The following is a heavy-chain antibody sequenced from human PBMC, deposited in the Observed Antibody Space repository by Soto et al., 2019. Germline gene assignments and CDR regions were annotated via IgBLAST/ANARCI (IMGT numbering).Heavy chain of an antibody. CDR2: IYYSGST. CDR1: GGSVSSGAYY. Sequence: PSETLSLTCTVSGGSVSSGAYYWSWIRQPPGKGLEWIGYIYYSGSTNYNPSLKSRVTISVDTSKNQFSLRLSSVTAADTAVYHCARANILTGYYIGMDVWGQGTTVTVSS. D-gene: IGHD3-9*01. V-gene: IGHV4-61*08. J-gene: IGHJ6*02. CDR3: ARANILTGYYIGMDV.